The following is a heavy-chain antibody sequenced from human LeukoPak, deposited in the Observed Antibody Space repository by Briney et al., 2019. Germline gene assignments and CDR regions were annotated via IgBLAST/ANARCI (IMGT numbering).Heavy chain of an antibody. J-gene: IGHJ6*03. CDR2: ISSSGSTI. CDR1: GFTFSSYE. CDR3: ARRLYYYYYMDV. V-gene: IGHV3-48*03. Sequence: GGSLRLSCAASGFTFSSYEMNWVRQAPGKGLEWVSYISSSGSTIYYADSVKGRFTISRDNAKNSLYLQMNSLRAEDTAVYYCARRLYYYYYMDVWGKGTTVTVSS.